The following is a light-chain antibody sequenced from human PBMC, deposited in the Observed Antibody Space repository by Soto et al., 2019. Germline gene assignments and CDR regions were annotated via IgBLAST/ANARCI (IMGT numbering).Light chain of an antibody. V-gene: IGKV4-1*01. J-gene: IGKJ4*01. CDR2: WAS. Sequence: DIVLTQSPDSLAVSLGERATINCKSSQTVLYSSNNKNYLAWYQQKPGQPPKLLIYWASTRQSGVPDRFSGSGSGTDYTLTTRSLQTEDVAVSYCQQYYSTPLTFGGGTKVELK. CDR1: QTVLYSSNNKNY. CDR3: QQYYSTPLT.